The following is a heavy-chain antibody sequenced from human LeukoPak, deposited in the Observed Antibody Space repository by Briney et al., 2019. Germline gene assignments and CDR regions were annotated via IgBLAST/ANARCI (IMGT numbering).Heavy chain of an antibody. J-gene: IGHJ4*02. CDR3: ARRTGYSTSRLDY. CDR2: INHSGST. CDR1: GGSFSGYY. Sequence: SETLSLTCAVYGGSFSGYYWSWIRQPPGKGLEWIGEINHSGSTNYNPSLKSRVTISLDTSKNQFSLKLSSVTAADTAVYYCARRTGYSTSRLDYWGQGTLVTVSS. D-gene: IGHD6-13*01. V-gene: IGHV4-34*01.